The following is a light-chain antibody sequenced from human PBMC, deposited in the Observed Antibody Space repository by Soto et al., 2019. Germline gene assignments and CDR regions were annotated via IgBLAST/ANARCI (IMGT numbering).Light chain of an antibody. Sequence: EFVLTQSPGTLSLSPGARATLSCRASQTVRNKYLAWYKTPPGQDTRLMIYDASSRDTGIPDRVSGGGSGTDVTLTISRLETEEFAVYYGQQFSSYPLTFDEGTKVDIK. CDR1: QTVRNKY. V-gene: IGKV3-20*01. CDR2: DAS. J-gene: IGKJ4*01. CDR3: QQFSSYPLT.